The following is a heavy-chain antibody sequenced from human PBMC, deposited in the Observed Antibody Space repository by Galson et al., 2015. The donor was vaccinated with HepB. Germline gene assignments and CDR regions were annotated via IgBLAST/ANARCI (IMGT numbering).Heavy chain of an antibody. V-gene: IGHV3-48*02. J-gene: IGHJ4*02. CDR1: GFTFSNYN. CDR3: ATVVAQSGLSSDY. D-gene: IGHD2-15*01. CDR2: ISSGSSAR. Sequence: SLRLSCAASGFTFSNYNMNWVRQAPGKGLEWVSYISSGSSARYYADSVKGRFTISRDNAKNSLSLQMNSLRDEDTAVYYCATVVAQSGLSSDYWGQGTLVTVSS.